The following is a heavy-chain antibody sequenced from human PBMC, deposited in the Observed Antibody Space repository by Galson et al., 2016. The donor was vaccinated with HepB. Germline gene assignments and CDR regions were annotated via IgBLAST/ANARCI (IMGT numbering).Heavy chain of an antibody. J-gene: IGHJ6*02. Sequence: SLRLSCAASGFILSSNYMSWVRQAPGKGLEWVSVIYSGGYTKYADSVKGRFTIARDNSKNTRYLQMNSLRAEDPAVYYCARDHYDFLSGFPDGLDDWGQGTTVTVS. CDR2: IYSGGYT. V-gene: IGHV3-53*01. CDR3: ARDHYDFLSGFPDGLDD. D-gene: IGHD3-9*01. CDR1: GFILSSNY.